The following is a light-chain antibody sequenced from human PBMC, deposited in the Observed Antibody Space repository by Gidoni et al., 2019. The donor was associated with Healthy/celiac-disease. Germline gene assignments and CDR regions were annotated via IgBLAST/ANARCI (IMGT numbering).Light chain of an antibody. Sequence: DIQLTQSPSSLSASVGDRVTITCRASQSISSYLNWYQQKPGKDPKLLIYAASSLQSGVPSRFSGSGSGTDFTLTISSLQPEDFATYYCQQSSSTPWTFGQGTKVEIK. CDR2: AAS. CDR3: QQSSSTPWT. CDR1: QSISSY. V-gene: IGKV1-39*01. J-gene: IGKJ1*01.